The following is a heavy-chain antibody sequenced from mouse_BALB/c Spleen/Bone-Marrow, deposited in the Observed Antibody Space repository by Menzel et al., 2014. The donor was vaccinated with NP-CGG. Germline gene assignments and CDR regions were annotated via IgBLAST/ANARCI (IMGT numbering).Heavy chain of an antibody. J-gene: IGHJ4*01. D-gene: IGHD1-1*01. V-gene: IGHV2-9*02. CDR2: IWAGGST. CDR1: GFSLTSYG. Sequence: QVQLQQSGPGLVAPSQSLSITCTVSGFSLTSYGVHWVHQPPGKGLEWLGVIWAGGSTNYNSALMSRLSISKDNSKSQVFLKMNSLQTDDTAMYYCARVPLFRYGSSYGMDYWGQGTSVTVSS. CDR3: ARVPLFRYGSSYGMDY.